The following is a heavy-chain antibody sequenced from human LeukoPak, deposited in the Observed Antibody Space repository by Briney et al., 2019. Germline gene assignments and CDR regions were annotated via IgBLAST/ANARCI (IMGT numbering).Heavy chain of an antibody. CDR2: IYHSGST. D-gene: IGHD6-6*01. Sequence: PSETLSLTCTVSGGSISSSSYYWGWIRQPPGKGLEWIGSIYHSGSTYYNPSLKSRVTISVNTSKNPFSLKLSSVTAADTAVYYCARGVARSSKFHFSYYFDYWRQGTLVTVSS. V-gene: IGHV4-39*07. CDR1: GGSISSSSYY. J-gene: IGHJ4*02. CDR3: ARGVARSSKFHFSYYFDY.